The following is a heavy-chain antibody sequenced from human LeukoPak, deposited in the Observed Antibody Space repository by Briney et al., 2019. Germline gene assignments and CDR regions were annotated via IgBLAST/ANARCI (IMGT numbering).Heavy chain of an antibody. J-gene: IGHJ4*02. CDR1: GGSISSGDYY. Sequence: PSETLSLTCTVSGGSISSGDYYWSWIRQPPGKGLEWIGYIYYSGSTYYNPSLKSRVTISLDTSKNQFSLKLSSVTAADTAVYYCARAHDSSGPATPPYYFDYWGQGTLVTVSS. CDR3: ARAHDSSGPATPPYYFDY. CDR2: IYYSGST. V-gene: IGHV4-30-4*01. D-gene: IGHD3-22*01.